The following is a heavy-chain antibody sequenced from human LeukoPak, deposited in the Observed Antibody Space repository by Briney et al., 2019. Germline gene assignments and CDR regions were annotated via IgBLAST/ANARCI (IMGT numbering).Heavy chain of an antibody. CDR1: GFTFSSYS. D-gene: IGHD3-3*01. CDR2: ISSSSSYI. V-gene: IGHV3-21*01. CDR3: AGSDFWSGYNWFDP. J-gene: IGHJ5*02. Sequence: GGSLRLSCEASGFTFSSYSMNWVRQAPGKGLEWVSSISSSSSYIYYADSVKGRFTISRDNAKNSLYLQMNSLRAEDTAVYYCAGSDFWSGYNWFDPWGQGTLVTVSS.